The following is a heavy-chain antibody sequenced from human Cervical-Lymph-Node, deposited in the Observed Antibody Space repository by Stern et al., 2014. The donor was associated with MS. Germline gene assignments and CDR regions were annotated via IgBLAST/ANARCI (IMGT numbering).Heavy chain of an antibody. J-gene: IGHJ4*02. CDR3: AREQYYYDSSGEGD. D-gene: IGHD3-22*01. Sequence: VQLVESGGGVVQPGRSLRLSCAASGFTFSSYAMHWVRQAPGKGLEWVAVISYDGSNKYYADSVKGRFTISRDNSKNTLYLQMNSLRAEDTAVYYCAREQYYYDSSGEGDWGQGTLVTVSS. CDR1: GFTFSSYA. CDR2: ISYDGSNK. V-gene: IGHV3-30-3*01.